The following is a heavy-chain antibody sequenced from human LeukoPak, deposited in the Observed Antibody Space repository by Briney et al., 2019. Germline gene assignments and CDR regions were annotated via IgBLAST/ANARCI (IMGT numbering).Heavy chain of an antibody. CDR1: GFMFSRLG. CDR2: IWHDGSVE. J-gene: IGHJ6*03. V-gene: IGHV3-33*01. CDR3: AREGDQFRGYLDA. D-gene: IGHD3-16*01. Sequence: PGGSLRLSCTASGFMFSRLGMQWVRQAPGEGLEWVAMIWHDGSVEEYADSVKGRFTISRDNSQNTLYLQMNSLRDDDTAVYYRAREGDQFRGYLDAWGKGTTVTVSS.